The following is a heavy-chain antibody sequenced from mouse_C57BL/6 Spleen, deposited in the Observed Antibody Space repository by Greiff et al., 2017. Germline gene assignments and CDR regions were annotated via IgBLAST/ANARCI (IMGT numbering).Heavy chain of an antibody. CDR2: IDPSDSYT. D-gene: IGHD1-1*01. CDR1: GYTFTSYW. Sequence: VQLQQPGAELVMPGASVKLSCKASGYTFTSYWMHWVKQRPGQGLEWIGEIDPSDSYTNYNQKFKGKSTLTVDKSSSTAYMQLSSLTSEASAVYYCAREEARGSSLAWFAYWGQGTLVTVSA. CDR3: AREEARGSSLAWFAY. V-gene: IGHV1-69*01. J-gene: IGHJ3*01.